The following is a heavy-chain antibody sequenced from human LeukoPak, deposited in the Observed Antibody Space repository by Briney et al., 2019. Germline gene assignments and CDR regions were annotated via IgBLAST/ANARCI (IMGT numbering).Heavy chain of an antibody. J-gene: IGHJ6*02. Sequence: PGGSLRLSCAASGFTFSDYDIHWVRQAPGQGLEWVAVISYDGSNKYYADSVKGRFTISRDNSKNTLSLQMNSLRAEDTAVYYCAKADYGMDVWGQGTTVTVSS. V-gene: IGHV3-30*18. CDR1: GFTFSDYD. CDR2: ISYDGSNK. CDR3: AKADYGMDV.